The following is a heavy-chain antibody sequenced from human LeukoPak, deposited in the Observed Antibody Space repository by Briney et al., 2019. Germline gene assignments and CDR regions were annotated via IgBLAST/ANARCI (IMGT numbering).Heavy chain of an antibody. V-gene: IGHV4-34*01. J-gene: IGHJ4*02. CDR1: GETFSGYY. Sequence: SETQSLTCAVYGETFSGYYWSWIRQPPGKGLEWIGEINHSGSTNYNPSLKSRVTISVDTSKNQFSLKLSSVTAADTAVYYCARDYYDSSGYVLDYWGQGALVTVSS. CDR2: INHSGST. CDR3: ARDYYDSSGYVLDY. D-gene: IGHD3-22*01.